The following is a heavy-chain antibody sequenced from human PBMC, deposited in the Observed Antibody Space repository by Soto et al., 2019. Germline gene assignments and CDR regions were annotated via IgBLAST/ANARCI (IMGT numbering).Heavy chain of an antibody. CDR3: ARDDYYDSSGYGLDY. J-gene: IGHJ4*02. D-gene: IGHD3-22*01. CDR1: GGSISGSNW. CDR2: IYHSGST. Sequence: LRRPLSLTCAVSGGSISGSNWWSWVRQPPGKGLEWIGEIYHSGSTNYNPSLKSRVTISVDKSKNQFSLKLSSVTAADTAVYYCARDDYYDSSGYGLDYWGQGTLVTVSS. V-gene: IGHV4-4*02.